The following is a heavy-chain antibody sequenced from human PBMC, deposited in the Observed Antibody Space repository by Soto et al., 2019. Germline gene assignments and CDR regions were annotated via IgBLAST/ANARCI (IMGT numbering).Heavy chain of an antibody. V-gene: IGHV1-69*06. CDR3: ARIRRPYCGGDCYSVSGFDP. J-gene: IGHJ5*02. CDR1: GGTFSSYA. D-gene: IGHD2-21*02. CDR2: IIPIFGTA. Sequence: ASVKVSFKASGGTFSSYAISWLRQAPGQGLEWMGGIIPIFGTANYAQKFQGRVTITADKSTSTAYMELSSLRSEDTAVYYCARIRRPYCGGDCYSVSGFDPWGQGTLVTVSS.